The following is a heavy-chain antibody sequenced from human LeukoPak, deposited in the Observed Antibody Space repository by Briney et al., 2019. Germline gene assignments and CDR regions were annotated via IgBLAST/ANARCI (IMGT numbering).Heavy chain of an antibody. Sequence: GASVKVSCKASGYTFTSYYMHWVRQAPGQGLEWMGIINPSGGSTSYAQKFQGRVTMTRDTSTSTVYMELSSLRSEDTAVYYCARGITMIVEQRGFDYWGQGTLVTVSS. D-gene: IGHD3-22*01. V-gene: IGHV1-46*01. J-gene: IGHJ4*02. CDR3: ARGITMIVEQRGFDY. CDR2: INPSGGST. CDR1: GYTFTSYY.